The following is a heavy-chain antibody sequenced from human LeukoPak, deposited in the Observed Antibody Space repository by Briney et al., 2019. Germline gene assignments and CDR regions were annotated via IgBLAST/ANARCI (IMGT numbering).Heavy chain of an antibody. CDR3: ARDRGYGDPIDH. CDR2: IYYSGST. J-gene: IGHJ4*02. D-gene: IGHD4-17*01. CDR1: GGSISSSSYY. V-gene: IGHV4-39*07. Sequence: SETLSLTCTVSGGSISSSSYYWGWIRQPPGKGLEWIGSIYYSGSTYYNPSLKSRVTISVDTSKNQFSLKLSSVTAADTAVYYCARDRGYGDPIDHWGQGTLVTVSS.